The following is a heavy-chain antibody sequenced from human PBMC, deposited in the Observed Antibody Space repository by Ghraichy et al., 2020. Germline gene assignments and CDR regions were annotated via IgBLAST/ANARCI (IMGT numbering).Heavy chain of an antibody. J-gene: IGHJ5*02. Sequence: GESLNISCAASGFTFSSYSMDWVRQAPGKGLEWVSYISSSGSTIYYAHSVKGRFTISRDNAKNSLYLQMNSLRDEGTAVYYCCRGVYSNSSGSFDPWGQGTLVSVSS. CDR1: GFTFSSYS. CDR2: ISSSGSTI. V-gene: IGHV3-48*02. D-gene: IGHD6-6*01. CDR3: CRGVYSNSSGSFDP.